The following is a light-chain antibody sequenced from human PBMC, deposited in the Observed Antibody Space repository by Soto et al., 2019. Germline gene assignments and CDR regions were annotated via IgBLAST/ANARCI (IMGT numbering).Light chain of an antibody. CDR3: QQYGSSSWT. CDR1: QSVSSSY. V-gene: IGKV3-20*01. CDR2: GAS. J-gene: IGKJ1*01. Sequence: EIVLAQSPGTLSLSPGERATLSCRASQSVSSSYLTWYQQKPGQAPRLLIYGASNRASGIPDRFSGSGSGTDFTLTISRLEPEDFAVYYCQQYGSSSWTFCQGTKVEIK.